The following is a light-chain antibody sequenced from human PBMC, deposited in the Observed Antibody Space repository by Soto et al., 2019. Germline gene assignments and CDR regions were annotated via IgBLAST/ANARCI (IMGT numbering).Light chain of an antibody. CDR1: SSDVGDYNY. CDR2: DVN. J-gene: IGLJ1*01. CDR3: CSYAGSYTYV. V-gene: IGLV2-11*01. Sequence: QFALTKPPSVSGSPGQSVTISCTGTSSDVGDYNYVSWYQQHPGKAPKVMIYDVNKRPSGVPDRFSGSKSGNTASLTISGLQADDEADYYCCSYAGSYTYVLGTGTKLTVL.